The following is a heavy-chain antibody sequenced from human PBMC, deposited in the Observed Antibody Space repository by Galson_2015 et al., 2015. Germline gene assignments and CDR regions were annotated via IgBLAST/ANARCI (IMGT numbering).Heavy chain of an antibody. V-gene: IGHV3-49*03. Sequence: SLRLSCAASGFTFGDYAMSWFRQAPGKGLEWVGFIRSKAYGGTTEYAASVKGRFTISRDDSKSIAYLQMNSLKTEDTAVYYCAKDAFLETWPDYWGKGTLVTVSS. J-gene: IGHJ4*02. D-gene: IGHD3-3*02. CDR2: IRSKAYGGTT. CDR1: GFTFGDYA. CDR3: AKDAFLETWPDY.